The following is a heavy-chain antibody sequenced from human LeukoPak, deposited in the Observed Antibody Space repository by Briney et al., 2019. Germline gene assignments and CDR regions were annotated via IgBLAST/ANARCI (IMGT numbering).Heavy chain of an antibody. CDR2: INWNGGST. J-gene: IGHJ6*03. CDR3: ARVALDTATFGWYYYYMDV. D-gene: IGHD5-18*01. Sequence: SGGSLRLSCAAPGFTFDDYGMSWVRHAPGKGLEWASAINWNGGSTGYADSVKGRFTISRDNAKNSLYLQMNSLRAEDTALYYCARVALDTATFGWYYYYMDVWGKGTTVTVSS. CDR1: GFTFDDYG. V-gene: IGHV3-20*04.